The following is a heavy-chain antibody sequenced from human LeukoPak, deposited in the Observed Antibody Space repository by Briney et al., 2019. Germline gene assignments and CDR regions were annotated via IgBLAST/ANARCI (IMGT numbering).Heavy chain of an antibody. V-gene: IGHV3-74*01. CDR3: LRGAHYDTSGYYY. CDR1: GFTFSSYA. D-gene: IGHD3-22*01. Sequence: PGGSLRLSCAASGFTFSSYAMHWVRQAPGKGLVWVSRIKNDGSSIYEGSVKGRFTISRGNAKNTLYLQMNSLRHEDTAVYYCLRGAHYDTSGYYYWGQGALVTVSS. J-gene: IGHJ4*02. CDR2: IKNDGSS.